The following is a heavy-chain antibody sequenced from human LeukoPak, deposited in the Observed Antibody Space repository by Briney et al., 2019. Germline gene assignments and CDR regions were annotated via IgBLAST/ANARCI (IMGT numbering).Heavy chain of an antibody. CDR1: GGSISSYY. D-gene: IGHD3-3*01. CDR3: ARITYDFWSGYYGDYFDY. Sequence: SETLSLTCTVSGGSISSYYWSWIRQPPGKGLEWIGYIYYSGSTNYNPSLKSRVTISVDTSKNQFSLKLSSVTAADTAVYYCARITYDFWSGYYGDYFDYWGQGTLVTVSS. CDR2: IYYSGST. V-gene: IGHV4-59*08. J-gene: IGHJ4*02.